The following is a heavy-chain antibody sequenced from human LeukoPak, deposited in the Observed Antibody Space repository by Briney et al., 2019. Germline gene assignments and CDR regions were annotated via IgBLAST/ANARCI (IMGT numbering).Heavy chain of an antibody. D-gene: IGHD5-18*01. CDR1: GGSFSGYY. CDR2: INHSGST. CDR3: ARGRGYSYGRGYYFDY. V-gene: IGHV4-34*01. Sequence: SETLSLTCAVYGGSFSGYYWSWIRQPPGKGLEWIGEINHSGSTNYNPSLKSRVTISVDTSKNQFSLKLSSVTAADTAVYYCARGRGYSYGRGYYFDYWGQGTLVTVSS. J-gene: IGHJ4*02.